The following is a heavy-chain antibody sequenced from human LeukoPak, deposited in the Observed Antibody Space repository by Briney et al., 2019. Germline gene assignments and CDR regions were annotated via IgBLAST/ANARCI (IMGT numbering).Heavy chain of an antibody. D-gene: IGHD2-2*01. CDR3: ALGYCSSGCCTGPPMDV. CDR2: ISWNSDSI. Sequence: PGGSLRLSCAASGFTFDDYAMHWVRQAPGKGLEWVSGISWNSDSIGYADSVKGRFTISRDNAKNSLYLQMNSLRAEDTAVYYCALGYCSSGCCTGPPMDVWGKGTTVTVSS. J-gene: IGHJ6*04. CDR1: GFTFDDYA. V-gene: IGHV3-9*01.